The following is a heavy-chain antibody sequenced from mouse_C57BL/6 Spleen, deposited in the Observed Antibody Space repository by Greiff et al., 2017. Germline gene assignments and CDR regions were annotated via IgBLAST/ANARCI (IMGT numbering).Heavy chain of an antibody. CDR1: GYTFTSYW. V-gene: IGHV1-59*01. CDR2: IDPSDSYT. J-gene: IGHJ4*01. CDR3: ASLAYYSNYAVDY. Sequence: QVQLQQPGAELVRPGTSVKLSCKASGYTFTSYWMHWVKQRPGQGLEWIGVIDPSDSYTNYNQKFKGKATLTVDTSSSTAYMQLSSLTSEDSAVYYCASLAYYSNYAVDYWGQGTSVTVSS. D-gene: IGHD2-5*01.